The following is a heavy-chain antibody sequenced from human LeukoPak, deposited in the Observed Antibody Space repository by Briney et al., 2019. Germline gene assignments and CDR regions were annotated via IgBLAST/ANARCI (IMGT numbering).Heavy chain of an antibody. CDR1: GFTVSRNY. V-gene: IGHV3-53*01. CDR3: AGGRGSGSFRFDY. Sequence: GGSLRLSCAASGFTVSRNYVSWVRQAPGKGLEWVSVIYSGDSTYYADSVKGRFTISRDNSKNTLYLQMNSLRAEDTAVYYCAGGRGSGSFRFDYWGQGTLVTVSS. J-gene: IGHJ4*02. D-gene: IGHD3-10*01. CDR2: IYSGDST.